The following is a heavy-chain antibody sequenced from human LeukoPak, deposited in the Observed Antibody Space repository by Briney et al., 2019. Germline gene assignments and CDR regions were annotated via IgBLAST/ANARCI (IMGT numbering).Heavy chain of an antibody. CDR1: GFTFSSYW. V-gene: IGHV3-74*03. CDR3: AGSTRGSFAIN. D-gene: IGHD6-13*01. Sequence: GGSLRLSCAASGFTFSSYWMHWVRQPPGKGLVWVSRINGDGSSPTYADSVKGRFTISRDNAKNTLYLQTNSLTTEDTAVYYCAGSTRGSFAINWGQGTLVTVSS. J-gene: IGHJ4*02. CDR2: INGDGSSP.